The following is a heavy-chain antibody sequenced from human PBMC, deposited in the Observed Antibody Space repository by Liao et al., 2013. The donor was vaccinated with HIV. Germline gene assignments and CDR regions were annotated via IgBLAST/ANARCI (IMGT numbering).Heavy chain of an antibody. CDR3: ARGGYYDSSGYLNY. J-gene: IGHJ4*02. V-gene: IGHV4-4*07. Sequence: QVQLQESGPGLVKPSETLSLTCTVSGGSISSYYWSWIRQPAGKGLEWIGHIYTSGSTNYNPSLKSRVTMSVDTSKNQFSLKLSSVTAADTAVYYCARGGYYDSSGYLNYWGQGTLVTVSS. D-gene: IGHD3-22*01. CDR2: IYTSGST. CDR1: GGSISSYY.